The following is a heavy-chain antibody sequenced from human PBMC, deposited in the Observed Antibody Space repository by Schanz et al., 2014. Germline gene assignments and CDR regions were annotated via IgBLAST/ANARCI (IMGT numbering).Heavy chain of an antibody. J-gene: IGHJ5*02. Sequence: QIQLVQSGPEVKKPGATVKVSCKASGYIFINSGISWVRQAPGQGLEWMGWINTGSGDTKYSQNLQGRVTMTTDTSTSTVYMELRSLRSDDTAVYYCAKAEYDILTDSYSRLDPWGQETLVTVSS. V-gene: IGHV1-18*01. CDR3: AKAEYDILTDSYSRLDP. D-gene: IGHD3-9*01. CDR1: GYIFINSG. CDR2: INTGSGDT.